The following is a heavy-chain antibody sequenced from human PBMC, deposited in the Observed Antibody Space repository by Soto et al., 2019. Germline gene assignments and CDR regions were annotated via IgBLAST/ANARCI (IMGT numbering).Heavy chain of an antibody. V-gene: IGHV1-18*01. J-gene: IGHJ5*02. CDR1: GYTFTSYG. D-gene: IGHD6-6*01. CDR3: ARTPIAARLSLGWYDP. Sequence: ASVKVSCKASGYTFTSYGISWVRQAPGQGLEWMGWISAYNGNTNYAQKLQGRVTMTTDTSTSTAYMELRSLRSDDTAVYYCARTPIAARLSLGWYDPWGQGTLVTVSS. CDR2: ISAYNGNT.